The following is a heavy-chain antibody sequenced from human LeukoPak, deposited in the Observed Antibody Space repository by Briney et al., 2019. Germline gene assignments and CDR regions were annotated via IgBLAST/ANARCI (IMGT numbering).Heavy chain of an antibody. CDR3: ARGGESVSSSWLFDP. CDR1: GGSFRGYY. D-gene: IGHD6-13*01. CDR2: INHSGST. V-gene: IGHV4-34*01. J-gene: IGHJ5*02. Sequence: SETLSLTCAVYGGSFRGYYWSWIRQPPGKGLEWIWEINHSGSTNYNPSLKSRVTISVDTSKNQFSLKPSSVTAADTAVYYCARGGESVSSSWLFDPWGQGTLATVSS.